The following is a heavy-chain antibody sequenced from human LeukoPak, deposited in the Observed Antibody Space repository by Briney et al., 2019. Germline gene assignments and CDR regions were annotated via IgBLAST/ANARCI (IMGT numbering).Heavy chain of an antibody. D-gene: IGHD7-27*01. J-gene: IGHJ4*02. V-gene: IGHV3-74*01. CDR1: GFTFSSYC. CDR3: ARDPLGINAN. CDR2: INSDGSST. Sequence: GGSLRLSCVASGFTFSSYCMHWVRQAPGKGLVWVSRINSDGSSTSYADSVKGRFTISRDNAKNTLYLQTNSLRAEDTAVYFCARDPLGINANWGQGTLVTVSS.